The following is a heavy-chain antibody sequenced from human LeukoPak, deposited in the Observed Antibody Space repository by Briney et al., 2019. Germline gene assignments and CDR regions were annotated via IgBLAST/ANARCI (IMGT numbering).Heavy chain of an antibody. Sequence: SETLSLTCTVSGGSISSSSYYWGWIRQPPGKGLEWIGSIYYSGSTYYNPSLKSRVTISVDTSKNQFSLKLSSVTAADTAVYYCARSRGDSSGYYDAFDIWGQGTMVTVSS. V-gene: IGHV4-39*01. CDR1: GGSISSSSYY. CDR3: ARSRGDSSGYYDAFDI. D-gene: IGHD3-22*01. CDR2: IYYSGST. J-gene: IGHJ3*02.